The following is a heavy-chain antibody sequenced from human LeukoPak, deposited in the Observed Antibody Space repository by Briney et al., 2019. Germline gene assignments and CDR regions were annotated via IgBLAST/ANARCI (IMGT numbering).Heavy chain of an antibody. CDR1: GYTFTSCG. Sequence: ASVNVSCKASGYTFTSCGISSVRQAPGQGLEWMGWISAYNGNTNYAQKLQGRVTMTTDTSTSTAYMELRSLRSDDTAVYYCARDGRCFYDFWRARDDACDSWGQGTMVTVSS. V-gene: IGHV1-18*01. J-gene: IGHJ3*02. CDR2: ISAYNGNT. CDR3: ARDGRCFYDFWRARDDACDS. D-gene: IGHD3-3*01.